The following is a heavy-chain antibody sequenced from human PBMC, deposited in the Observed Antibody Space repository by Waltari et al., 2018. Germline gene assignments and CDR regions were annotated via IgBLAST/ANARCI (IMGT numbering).Heavy chain of an antibody. CDR3: ARDGAPGEGADYFDS. V-gene: IGHV3-9*01. CDR1: GFRFDDYA. D-gene: IGHD1-26*01. J-gene: IGHJ4*02. Sequence: EVQLVESGGRMVEPGRSLRLSCAASGFRFDDYALYWVRQAPGKGLEWVSVISWKSDILVYADSVKGRFTISRDSARSAVYLEMNSLRPDDTAIYYCARDGAPGEGADYFDSWGQGTLVTVSS. CDR2: ISWKSDIL.